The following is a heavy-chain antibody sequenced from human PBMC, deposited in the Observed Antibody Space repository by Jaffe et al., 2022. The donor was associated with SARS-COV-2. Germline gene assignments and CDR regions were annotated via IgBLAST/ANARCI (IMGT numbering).Heavy chain of an antibody. D-gene: IGHD6-13*01. J-gene: IGHJ4*02. CDR1: GFTFSSYA. CDR3: AKGKGSSWSQAYSYFDC. V-gene: IGHV3-23*04. Sequence: EVQLVESGGGLVQPGGSLRLSCAASGFTFSSYAITWVRQAPGKGLEWVSSITGSGGYTYYADSVKGRFTISRDNSKNTLYLQMNSLRAEDTAVYYCAKGKGSSWSQAYSYFDCWGQGTLVTVSS. CDR2: ITGSGGYT.